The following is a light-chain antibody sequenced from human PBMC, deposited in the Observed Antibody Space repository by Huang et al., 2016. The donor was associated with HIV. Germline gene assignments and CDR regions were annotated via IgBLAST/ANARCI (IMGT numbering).Light chain of an antibody. CDR3: QQYDNVSLT. Sequence: DIQMTQSPPSLSASVGDRITITCQASQDISNYLNWYQQKPGKAPKLLIYDASILETGVPQKFRGNKSGPDFTFTISSLQPEDIATYYCQQYDNVSLTFGQGTRLEIK. CDR1: QDISNY. CDR2: DAS. J-gene: IGKJ5*01. V-gene: IGKV1-33*01.